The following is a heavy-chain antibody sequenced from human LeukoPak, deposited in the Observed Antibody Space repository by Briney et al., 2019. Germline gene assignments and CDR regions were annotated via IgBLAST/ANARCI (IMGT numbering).Heavy chain of an antibody. CDR3: ARGTVPDYGDYVYYFDY. V-gene: IGHV3-21*01. CDR2: ISSSSSYI. Sequence: GGSLKLSCAASGFTFGSYSMKWGPQAPGKGLEWVSSISSSSSYIYYADSVKGRFTISRDNAKNSLYLQMNSLRAEDTAVYYCARGTVPDYGDYVYYFDYWGQGTLVTVSS. CDR1: GFTFGSYS. D-gene: IGHD4-17*01. J-gene: IGHJ4*02.